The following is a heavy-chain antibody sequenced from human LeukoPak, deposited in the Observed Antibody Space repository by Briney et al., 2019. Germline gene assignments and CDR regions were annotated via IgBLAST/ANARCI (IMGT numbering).Heavy chain of an antibody. V-gene: IGHV3-23*01. Sequence: GGSLRLSCAASGFTFSSYAMSWVRQAPGKGLEWVSAIRDSGGSTYYADSVKGRFTISRDNSKNTLYLQMNSLRAEDTAVYYCAKVPYRIAVAGTLGYWGQGTLVTVSS. CDR2: IRDSGGST. D-gene: IGHD6-19*01. CDR3: AKVPYRIAVAGTLGY. J-gene: IGHJ4*02. CDR1: GFTFSSYA.